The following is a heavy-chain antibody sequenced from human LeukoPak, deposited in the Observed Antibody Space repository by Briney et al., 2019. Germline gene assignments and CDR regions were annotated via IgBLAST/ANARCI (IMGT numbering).Heavy chain of an antibody. V-gene: IGHV4-39*01. CDR2: IYYSGST. J-gene: IGHJ5*02. CDR1: GGSISSSSYY. CDR3: ARRQYCSSTSCPDNWFDP. Sequence: SETLSLTCTVSGGSISSSSYYWGWIRQPPGKGLEWIGSIYYSGSTYYNPSLKSRVTISVDTSKNQFSLRLSSVTAADTAVYYFARRQYCSSTSCPDNWFDPWGQGTLVTVSS. D-gene: IGHD2-2*01.